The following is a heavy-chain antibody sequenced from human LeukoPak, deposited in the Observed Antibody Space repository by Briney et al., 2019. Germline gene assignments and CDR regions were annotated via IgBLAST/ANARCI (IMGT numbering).Heavy chain of an antibody. CDR2: IYYSGST. CDR1: GGSISSSSYY. Sequence: SETLSLTCTVSGGSISSSSYYWGWIRQPPGKGREWIGSIYYSGSTYYNPSLKSRVTISVDTSKNQFSLKLSSVTAADTAVYYCARTGYDSSGYYPSGYWGQGTLVTVSS. J-gene: IGHJ4*02. D-gene: IGHD3-22*01. V-gene: IGHV4-39*01. CDR3: ARTGYDSSGYYPSGY.